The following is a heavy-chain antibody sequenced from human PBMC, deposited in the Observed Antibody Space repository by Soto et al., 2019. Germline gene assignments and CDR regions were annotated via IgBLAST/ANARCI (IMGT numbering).Heavy chain of an antibody. CDR3: ARGRDSSSLGMQVYYYYYMDV. D-gene: IGHD6-6*01. CDR1: GGSFSGYY. J-gene: IGHJ6*03. V-gene: IGHV4-34*01. CDR2: INHSGST. Sequence: SLTCAVYGGSFSGYYWSWIRQPPGKGLEWIGEINHSGSTNYNPSLKSRVTISVDTSKNQFSLKLSSVTAADTAVYYCARGRDSSSLGMQVYYYYYMDVWGKGTTVTVSS.